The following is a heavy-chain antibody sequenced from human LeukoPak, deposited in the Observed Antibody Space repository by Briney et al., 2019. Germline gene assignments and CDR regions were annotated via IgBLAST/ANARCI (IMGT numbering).Heavy chain of an antibody. CDR3: ARDPLSRAFDV. CDR2: ISSSGTII. Sequence: GGSLRLSCAASGFIFSSYEMNWVRQAPGKGLEWVSFISSSGTIIYYADSVKGRFTISRDNAKSSLYLQMNSLRAEDTAVYYCARDPLSRAFDVWGQGTMVSVSS. J-gene: IGHJ3*01. V-gene: IGHV3-48*03. D-gene: IGHD2/OR15-2a*01. CDR1: GFIFSSYE.